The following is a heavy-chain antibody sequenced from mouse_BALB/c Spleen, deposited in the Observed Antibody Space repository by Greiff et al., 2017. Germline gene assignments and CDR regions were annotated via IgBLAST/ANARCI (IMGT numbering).Heavy chain of an antibody. Sequence: QVQLQQSGAELVRPGASVKLSCKALGYTFTDYEMHWVKQRPGQGLEWIGWIYPGNVNTKYNEKFKGKATLTADKSSSTAYMQLSSLTSEDSAVYFCARDADYGSSLDYWGQGTTLTVSS. CDR1: GYTFTDYE. J-gene: IGHJ2*01. CDR3: ARDADYGSSLDY. CDR2: IYPGNVNT. V-gene: IGHV1-76*01. D-gene: IGHD1-1*01.